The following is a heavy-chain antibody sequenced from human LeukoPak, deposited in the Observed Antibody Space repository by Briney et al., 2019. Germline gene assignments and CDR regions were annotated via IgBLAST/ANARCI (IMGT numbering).Heavy chain of an antibody. V-gene: IGHV3-23*01. CDR1: GFTFSSYA. J-gene: IGHJ4*02. CDR3: AKLSVSLVYALGSYLDY. CDR2: ISGSGGST. D-gene: IGHD3-10*01. Sequence: TGGSLRLSCAASGFTFSSYAMSWVRQAPGKGLEWVSAISGSGGSTYYADSVKGRFTISRDNSKNTLYLQMNSLRAEDTAVYYCAKLSVSLVYALGSYLDYWGQGTLVTVSS.